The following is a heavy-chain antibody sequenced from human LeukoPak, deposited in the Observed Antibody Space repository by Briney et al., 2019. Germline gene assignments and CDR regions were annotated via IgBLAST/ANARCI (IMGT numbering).Heavy chain of an antibody. V-gene: IGHV3-30*04. Sequence: GGSLRLSCAAFGFTFSSYAMHWVRQAPGKGLEWVAVISYDGSNKYYADSVKGRFTISRDNSKNTLYLQMNSLRAEDTAVYYCARDLSKGDPSDYYYGMDVWGQGTTVTVSS. CDR1: GFTFSSYA. CDR3: ARDLSKGDPSDYYYGMDV. D-gene: IGHD3-16*01. CDR2: ISYDGSNK. J-gene: IGHJ6*02.